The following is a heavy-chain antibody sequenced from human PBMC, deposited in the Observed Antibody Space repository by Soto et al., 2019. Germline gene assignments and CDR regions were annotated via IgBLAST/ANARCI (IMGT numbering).Heavy chain of an antibody. CDR2: IIPIFGTA. J-gene: IGHJ2*01. CDR3: ARDKSPTARPDWYCDL. D-gene: IGHD6-6*01. V-gene: IGHV1-69*12. Sequence: QVQLVQSGAEVKKPGSSVKVSCKASGGTFSSYAISWVRQAPGQGLEWMGGIIPIFGTANYAQKFQGRVTSTADESTRTAYIGLSSLRSDDTAVYYCARDKSPTARPDWYCDLWGRGTLVTVSS. CDR1: GGTFSSYA.